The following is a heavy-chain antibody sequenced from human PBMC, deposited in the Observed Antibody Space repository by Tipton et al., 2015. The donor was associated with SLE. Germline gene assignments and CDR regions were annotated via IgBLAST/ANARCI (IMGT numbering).Heavy chain of an antibody. D-gene: IGHD2-2*01. CDR3: ARDCSSTSCPFGGFFDY. V-gene: IGHV3-48*03. Sequence: AVSGFTFSSYEMNWVRQAPGKGLEWVSYISSSGSTIYYADSVKGRFTISRDNAKNSLYLQMNSLRAEDTAVYYCARDCSSTSCPFGGFFDYWGQGTLVTVSS. CDR2: ISSSGSTI. J-gene: IGHJ4*02. CDR1: GFTFSSYE.